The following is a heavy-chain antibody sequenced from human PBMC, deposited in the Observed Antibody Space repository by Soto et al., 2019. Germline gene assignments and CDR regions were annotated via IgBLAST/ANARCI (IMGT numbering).Heavy chain of an antibody. D-gene: IGHD3-3*01. Sequence: GGSLRLSCAASGFTFSSYAMSWVRQAPGKGLEWVSAISGSGGSTYYADSVKGRFTISRDNSKNTRYLQMNSLRAEDTAVYYCAKAPPKTIFGVVNAVDYWGQGTLVTVSS. CDR1: GFTFSSYA. V-gene: IGHV3-23*01. CDR2: ISGSGGST. J-gene: IGHJ4*02. CDR3: AKAPPKTIFGVVNAVDY.